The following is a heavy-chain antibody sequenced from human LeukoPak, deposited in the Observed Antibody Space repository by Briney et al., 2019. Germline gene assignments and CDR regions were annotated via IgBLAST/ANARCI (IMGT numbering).Heavy chain of an antibody. V-gene: IGHV4-59*01. J-gene: IGHJ3*02. D-gene: IGHD6-13*01. CDR1: GGSISSYY. Sequence: PSETLSLTCTVSGGSISSYYWSWIRQPPGKGLEWIGYIYYSGSTNYNPSLKSRVTISVDTSKNQFSLKLSSVTAADTAVYYCASSPVGYSSSWYREGAFDIWGQGTMVTVSS. CDR2: IYYSGST. CDR3: ASSPVGYSSSWYREGAFDI.